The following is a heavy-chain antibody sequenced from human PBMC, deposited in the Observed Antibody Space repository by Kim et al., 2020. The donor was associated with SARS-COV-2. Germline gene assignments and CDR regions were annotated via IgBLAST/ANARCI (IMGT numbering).Heavy chain of an antibody. CDR1: GVSIGNFY. D-gene: IGHD6-19*01. V-gene: IGHV4-59*01. Sequence: SETLSLTCTVSGVSIGNFYWSWIRQSPGQGLEWIASIYYYGSPHYNPSLKSRVTISVDTSNNQFSLILTSVTAADTALYYCARAPWRAEFPYYFDDWGQGRLVTVSS. CDR3: ARAPWRAEFPYYFDD. J-gene: IGHJ4*02. CDR2: IYYYGSP.